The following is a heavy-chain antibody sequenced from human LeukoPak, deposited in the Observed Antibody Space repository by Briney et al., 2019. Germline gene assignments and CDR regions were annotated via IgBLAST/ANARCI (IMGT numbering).Heavy chain of an antibody. D-gene: IGHD3-10*01. CDR1: GGSISTSNYY. CDR3: AKSNGYGLVGI. V-gene: IGHV4-39*07. CDR2: IFYSGST. J-gene: IGHJ3*02. Sequence: SETLSLTCTVSGGSISTSNYYWGWIRQPPGKGLEWIGNIFYSGSTYYSPSLRSRVTISLDTSRNQFSLKLNSVSAADTAVYYCAKSNGYGLVGIWGQGTMVTVSS.